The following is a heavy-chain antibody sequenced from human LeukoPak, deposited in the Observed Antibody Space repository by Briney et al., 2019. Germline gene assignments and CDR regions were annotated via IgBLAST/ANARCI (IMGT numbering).Heavy chain of an antibody. Sequence: PGGSLRLSCAATGFTLSSYAMNWVRQAPGKGLEWVSAISGSGGSTYYADSVKGRFTISRDNSKNTLYSQMNSLRAEDTAVYYCAKGYSEGGFDYWGQGTLVTVSS. CDR1: GFTLSSYA. D-gene: IGHD2-21*01. V-gene: IGHV3-23*01. CDR3: AKGYSEGGFDY. CDR2: ISGSGGST. J-gene: IGHJ4*02.